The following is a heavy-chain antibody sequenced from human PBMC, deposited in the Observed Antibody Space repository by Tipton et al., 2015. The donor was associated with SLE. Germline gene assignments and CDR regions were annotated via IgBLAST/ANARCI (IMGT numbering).Heavy chain of an antibody. CDR1: GFTFSSYS. Sequence: SLRLSCAASGFTFSSYSMNWVRQAPGKGLEWVSYISSSSSTIYYADSVKGRFTISRDNAKNSLYLQMNSLRAEDTAVYYCARTMTKTDLIYDILPGFDYWGQGTLVTVSS. CDR2: ISSSSSTI. V-gene: IGHV3-48*01. CDR3: ARTMTKTDLIYDILPGFDY. J-gene: IGHJ4*02. D-gene: IGHD3-9*01.